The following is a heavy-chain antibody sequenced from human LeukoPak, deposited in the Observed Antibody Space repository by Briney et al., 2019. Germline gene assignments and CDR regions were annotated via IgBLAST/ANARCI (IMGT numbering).Heavy chain of an antibody. D-gene: IGHD3-22*01. CDR1: GFTFSNAW. CDR2: IKSKTDGGTT. J-gene: IGHJ4*02. V-gene: IGHV3-15*01. CDR3: ITDENYYDSTGYHYFDY. Sequence: GGSLRLSCAASGFTFSNAWMSWVRQAPGKGLEWVGLIKSKTDGGTTDYAAPVKGRFTISRDDSKNTLYLQMNSLKTEDTAVYYCITDENYYDSTGYHYFDYWGQGTLVTVSS.